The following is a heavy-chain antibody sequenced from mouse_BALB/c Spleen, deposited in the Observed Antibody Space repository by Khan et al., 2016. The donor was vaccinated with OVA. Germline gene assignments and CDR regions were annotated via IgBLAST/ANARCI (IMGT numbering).Heavy chain of an antibody. V-gene: IGHV1-7*01. D-gene: IGHD1-1*01. CDR2: INPSTGYT. CDR1: GYTFINYW. Sequence: QVQLQQPGAELAKPGASVKMSCKASGYTFINYWILWVKQRPGQGLEWIGYINPSTGYTEYNQNFKDKATLTADKSSSTAYMQLSSLTSEDSAVYYCARRSLRWDFDYWGQGTTLTVSS. J-gene: IGHJ2*01. CDR3: ARRSLRWDFDY.